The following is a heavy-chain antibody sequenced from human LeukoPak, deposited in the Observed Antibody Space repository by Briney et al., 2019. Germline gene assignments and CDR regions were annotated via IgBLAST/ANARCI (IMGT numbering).Heavy chain of an antibody. CDR1: GGTFSTYA. D-gene: IGHD2-8*01. Sequence: ASVRVSCKASGGTFSTYAISWVRQAPGQGLGWMGRIIPILAIANYAQKFQGRVTITADKSTSTAYMELSSLRSEDTAVYYCAREENNGYFDYWGQGTLVTVSS. CDR2: IIPILAIA. CDR3: AREENNGYFDY. J-gene: IGHJ4*02. V-gene: IGHV1-69*04.